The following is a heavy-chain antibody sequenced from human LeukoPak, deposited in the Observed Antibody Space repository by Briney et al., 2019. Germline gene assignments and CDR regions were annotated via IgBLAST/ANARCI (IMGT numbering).Heavy chain of an antibody. CDR3: ARPPKTGYYRGIDP. CDR2: IYYSGST. D-gene: IGHD3-9*01. J-gene: IGHJ5*02. CDR1: GGSISSSSYY. Sequence: SETLSLTCTVSGGSISSSSYYWGWIRQPPGKGLEWIGSIYYSGSTYYNPSLKSRVTISVDTSKNQFSLKLSSVTAADTAVYYCARPPKTGYYRGIDPWGQGTLVTVSS. V-gene: IGHV4-39*01.